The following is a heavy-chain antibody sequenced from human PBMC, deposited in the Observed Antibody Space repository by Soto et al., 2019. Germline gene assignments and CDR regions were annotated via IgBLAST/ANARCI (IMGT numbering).Heavy chain of an antibody. CDR2: MSPSGERT. D-gene: IGHD4-17*01. CDR3: ARDGGHYGENDY. Sequence: GASVKVSCKASGYTLTSYHMDWVRRAPGQGLEWMGKMSPSGERTWYPQKFRGRVTMTRDTSTGTYYMELSSLRSEDTAVYYCARDGGHYGENDYWGQGTRVTVSP. V-gene: IGHV1-46*01. J-gene: IGHJ4*02. CDR1: GYTLTSYH.